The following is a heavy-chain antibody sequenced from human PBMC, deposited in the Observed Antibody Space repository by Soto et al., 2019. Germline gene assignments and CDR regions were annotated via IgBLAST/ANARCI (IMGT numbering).Heavy chain of an antibody. CDR1: GFTFSSYG. V-gene: IGHV3-33*01. CDR3: ASGLSGYYGSGSYFY. D-gene: IGHD3-10*01. Sequence: QVQLVESGGGVVQPGRSLRLSCAASGFTFSSYGMHWVRQAPGKGLEWVAVIWDDGSNKHYADSVKGRFTIARDNSKNTLYLQMNSLRAEDTAVYYCASGLSGYYGSGSYFYWGQGTLVTLSS. J-gene: IGHJ4*02. CDR2: IWDDGSNK.